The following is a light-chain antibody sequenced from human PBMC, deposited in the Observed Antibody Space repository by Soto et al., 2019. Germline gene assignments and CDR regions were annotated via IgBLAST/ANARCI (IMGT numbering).Light chain of an antibody. V-gene: IGKV3-20*01. CDR3: EQYDKSIT. Sequence: EIVLTQSPGTLSLSPGERATLSCRASQSVSSSYLAWYQQKPGQAPRLLIYGASSRATGIPDGFSGSGSGTDFTPTSNRLEPEDFAVYYCEQYDKSITFGGGTKVEIK. CDR2: GAS. CDR1: QSVSSSY. J-gene: IGKJ4*01.